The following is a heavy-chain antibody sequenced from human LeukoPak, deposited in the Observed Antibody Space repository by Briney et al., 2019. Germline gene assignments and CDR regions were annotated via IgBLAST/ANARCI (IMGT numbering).Heavy chain of an antibody. CDR3: ARGAAISAGFWNY. CDR1: GGSFSGYY. J-gene: IGHJ4*02. Sequence: KSSETLSLTCAVYGGSFSGYYWSWIRQPPGKGLEWIGEINHSGSTNYNPSLKSRVTISVDTSKNQFSLKLSSVTAADTAVYYCARGAAISAGFWNYWGQGTLVTVSS. V-gene: IGHV4-34*01. CDR2: INHSGST. D-gene: IGHD3-3*01.